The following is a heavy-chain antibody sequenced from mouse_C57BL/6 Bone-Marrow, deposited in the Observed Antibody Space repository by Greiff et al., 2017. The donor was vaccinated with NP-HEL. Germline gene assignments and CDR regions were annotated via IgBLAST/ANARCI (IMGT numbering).Heavy chain of an antibody. V-gene: IGHV7-3*01. CDR3: ARFLTTRADYYAMDY. CDR1: GFTFTDYY. D-gene: IGHD2-12*01. J-gene: IGHJ4*01. CDR2: IRNKANGYTT. Sequence: EVKVVESGGGLVQPGGSLSLSCAASGFTFTDYYMSWVRQPPGKALEWLGFIRNKANGYTTEYSASVKGRFTISRDNSPSIRYLQMNALRAEDSATYYCARFLTTRADYYAMDYWGQGTSVTVSS.